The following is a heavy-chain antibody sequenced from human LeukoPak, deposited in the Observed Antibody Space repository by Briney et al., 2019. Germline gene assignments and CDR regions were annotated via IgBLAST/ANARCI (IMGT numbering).Heavy chain of an antibody. D-gene: IGHD3-10*01. Sequence: ASVTVSCKASGYTFTGYYMHWVRQAPGQGLEWMGIINPSGGSTMYAQKFQGRVTMTRDTSTSTVYMKLSSLTSEDTAVYYCAGCQGKYYSGSGSYYSSYYYGMDVWGQGTMVTVSS. CDR3: AGCQGKYYSGSGSYYSSYYYGMDV. V-gene: IGHV1-46*01. CDR2: INPSGGST. CDR1: GYTFTGYY. J-gene: IGHJ6*02.